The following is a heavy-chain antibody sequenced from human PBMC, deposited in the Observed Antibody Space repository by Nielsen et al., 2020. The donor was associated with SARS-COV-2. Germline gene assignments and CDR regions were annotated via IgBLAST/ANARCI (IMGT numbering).Heavy chain of an antibody. J-gene: IGHJ4*02. CDR3: ASVVTDFDY. V-gene: IGHV3-48*01. Sequence: GASLRLSFSASGFTFSTSSMNWVRQAPGKWLEWVSYISSSSSTIYYADSVKGRFTISRDNAKNSLYLQMNSLRAEDTAVYYCASVVTDFDYWGQGTLVTVSS. CDR1: GFTFSTSS. D-gene: IGHD3-22*01. CDR2: ISSSSSTI.